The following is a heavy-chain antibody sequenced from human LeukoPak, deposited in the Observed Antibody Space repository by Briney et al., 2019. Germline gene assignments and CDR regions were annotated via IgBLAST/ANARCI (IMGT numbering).Heavy chain of an antibody. CDR1: GFTFDDYG. V-gene: IGHV3-20*04. Sequence: GGSLRLSCAASGFTFDDYGMSWVRQAPGKGLEWVSGINWNGGSTGYADSVKGRFTISRDNAKNSLYLQMNSLRAEDTALNYCARVATAMVNYYFDYWGQGTLVTVSS. J-gene: IGHJ4*02. D-gene: IGHD5-18*01. CDR3: ARVATAMVNYYFDY. CDR2: INWNGGST.